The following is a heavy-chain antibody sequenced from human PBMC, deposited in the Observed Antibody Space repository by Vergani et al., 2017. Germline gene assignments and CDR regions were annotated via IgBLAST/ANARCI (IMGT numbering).Heavy chain of an antibody. V-gene: IGHV3-21*01. J-gene: IGHJ4*02. CDR3: ARTRSPIAMIRQFEQ. CDR1: GFAFTNSA. D-gene: IGHD5-18*01. Sequence: EVQLVESGGGVVKPGGSLTISCATSGFAFTNSAMSWIRQAPGRGLQWVSSITRGSKSIYYADSVKGRCTITRDDVKKSRRLRMNNLKVDDKEREYCARTRSPIAMIRQFEQWGQGTLVTVSS. CDR2: ITRGSKSI.